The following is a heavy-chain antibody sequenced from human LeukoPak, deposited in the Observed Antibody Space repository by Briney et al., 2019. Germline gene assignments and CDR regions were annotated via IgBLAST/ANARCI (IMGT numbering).Heavy chain of an antibody. CDR2: IRYDGSNK. V-gene: IGHV3-30*02. Sequence: GGSLRLSCAASGFTFSSYGMHWVRQAPGKGLKWVAFIRYDGSNKYYADSVKGRFTISRDNSKNTLYLQMNSLRAEDTAMYYCAKDPERYYYDSSGYYKGDYYYYMDVWGKGTTVTVSS. D-gene: IGHD3-22*01. J-gene: IGHJ6*03. CDR3: AKDPERYYYDSSGYYKGDYYYYMDV. CDR1: GFTFSSYG.